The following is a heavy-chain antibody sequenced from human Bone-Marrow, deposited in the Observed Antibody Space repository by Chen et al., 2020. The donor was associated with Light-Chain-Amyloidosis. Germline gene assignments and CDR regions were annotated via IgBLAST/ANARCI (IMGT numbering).Heavy chain of an antibody. Sequence: EVQLVESGGGVAQPGGSLRLSCVVSGVIFEHYAMHWVRQVPGKGLEWLCLISGDGGNTDYADSVKGRFIVSRDKSKNSLYLQMNSLRAEDTAFYYCAKDKPGVFANWGQGTLVTVSS. D-gene: IGHD2-8*01. CDR2: ISGDGGNT. CDR1: GVIFEHYA. CDR3: AKDKPGVFAN. V-gene: IGHV3-43*02. J-gene: IGHJ4*02.